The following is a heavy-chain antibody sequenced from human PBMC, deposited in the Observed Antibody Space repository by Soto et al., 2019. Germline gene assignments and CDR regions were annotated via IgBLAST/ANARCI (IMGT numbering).Heavy chain of an antibody. CDR2: INWNGGST. J-gene: IGHJ3*02. CDR1: GFTFDDYG. CDR3: ARAHRSWDAFDI. D-gene: IGHD3-10*01. V-gene: IGHV3-20*01. Sequence: GGSLRLSCAASGFTFDDYGMSWVRQAPGKGLEWVSGINWNGGSTGYADSVKGRFTISRDNAKNSLYLQMNSLRAEDTALYHCARAHRSWDAFDIWGQGTMVTVSS.